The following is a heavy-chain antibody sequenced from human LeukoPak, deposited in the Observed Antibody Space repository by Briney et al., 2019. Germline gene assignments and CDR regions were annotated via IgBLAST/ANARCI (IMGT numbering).Heavy chain of an antibody. CDR1: GGTFCSYA. D-gene: IGHD1-26*01. Sequence: ASVKVSCKASGGTFCSYAISWVRQAPGQGLEWMGRIIPILGIANYAQKFQGRVTITADKSTSTAYMELSSLRSEDTAVYYCARAKKSSGSYFKMDYWGQGTLVTVSS. CDR2: IIPILGIA. V-gene: IGHV1-69*04. J-gene: IGHJ4*02. CDR3: ARAKKSSGSYFKMDY.